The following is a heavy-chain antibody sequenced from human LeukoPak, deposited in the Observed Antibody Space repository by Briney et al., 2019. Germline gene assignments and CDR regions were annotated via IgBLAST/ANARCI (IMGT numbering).Heavy chain of an antibody. J-gene: IGHJ6*02. V-gene: IGHV1-69*13. Sequence: SVKVSCKASGGTFSSYAISWVRQAPGQGLEWMGGVIPIFGTANYAQKFQGRVTITADESTSTAYMELSSLRSEDTAVYYCASCSGGSCYSGRGYYGMDVWGQGTTVTVSS. CDR1: GGTFSSYA. CDR2: VIPIFGTA. D-gene: IGHD2-15*01. CDR3: ASCSGGSCYSGRGYYGMDV.